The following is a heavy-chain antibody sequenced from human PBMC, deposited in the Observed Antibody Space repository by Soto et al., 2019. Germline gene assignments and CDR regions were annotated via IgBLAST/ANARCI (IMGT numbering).Heavy chain of an antibody. V-gene: IGHV1-69*01. D-gene: IGHD3-3*01. CDR1: GGTFSSYA. Sequence: QVQLVQSGAEVKKPGSSVKVSCKASGGTFSSYAISWVRQAPGQGLEWMGGIIPVFGTANYAQKLQGRVTITADESTSTAYMELSSLRSEDTAVYYCARSGNYDFWSGYYTYFDYWGQVTLVTVSS. CDR3: ARSGNYDFWSGYYTYFDY. CDR2: IIPVFGTA. J-gene: IGHJ4*02.